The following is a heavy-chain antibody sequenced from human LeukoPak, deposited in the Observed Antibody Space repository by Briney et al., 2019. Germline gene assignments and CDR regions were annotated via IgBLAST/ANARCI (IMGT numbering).Heavy chain of an antibody. CDR2: IHYSGIT. CDR1: GGSISSYH. V-gene: IGHV4-59*08. D-gene: IGHD6-19*01. Sequence: SETLSLTCTVSGGSISSYHWSWIRQPPGKGLEWLGYIHYSGITNYNPSLKSRVTISVDTSRTQFFLKLYSVTTADTAVYYCARLIAVTGTVDYFDSWGQGTLVTVSS. CDR3: ARLIAVTGTVDYFDS. J-gene: IGHJ4*02.